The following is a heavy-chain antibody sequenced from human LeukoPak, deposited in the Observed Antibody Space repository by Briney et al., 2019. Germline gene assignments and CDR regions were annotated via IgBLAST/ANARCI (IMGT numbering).Heavy chain of an antibody. V-gene: IGHV1-3*01. J-gene: IGHJ3*02. CDR3: ASDAFDI. CDR1: GYPFTSCA. Sequence: GASVKVSCKASGYPFTSCAMYWVRQAPGQRLEWMGWINADNGDTRYSQKLQGRVTMTGDTSASTTYMELSSLRSEDTAVYYCASDAFDIWGQGTKVTVSS. CDR2: INADNGDT.